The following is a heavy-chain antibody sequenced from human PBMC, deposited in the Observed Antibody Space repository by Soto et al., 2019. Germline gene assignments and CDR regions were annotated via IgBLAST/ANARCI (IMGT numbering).Heavy chain of an antibody. J-gene: IGHJ4*02. CDR2: ISTYNGNT. Sequence: ASVKVSCKASGYTFTTHGISWVRQAPGQGLEWMGWISTYNGNTNYAQKLQGRITLTADTSTSTAYMELRSLRSDDTAVYYCARVVAYYFDYWGQGTLVTSPQ. V-gene: IGHV1-18*01. CDR1: GYTFTTHG. D-gene: IGHD2-15*01. CDR3: ARVVAYYFDY.